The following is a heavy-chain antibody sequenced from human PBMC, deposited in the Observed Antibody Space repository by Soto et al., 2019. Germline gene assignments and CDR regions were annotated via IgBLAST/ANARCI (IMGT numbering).Heavy chain of an antibody. CDR1: GFTFGDYA. D-gene: IGHD3-22*01. CDR3: TRVGLPYYYDSSGYYPNFDY. CDR2: IRSKAYGGTT. J-gene: IGHJ4*02. Sequence: GGSLRLSCTASGFTFGDYAMSWFRQAPGKGLECDGFIRSKAYGGTTEYAASVKGRFTISRDDSKSIAYLQMNSLKTEDTAVYYCTRVGLPYYYDSSGYYPNFDYWGQGTLVTVSS. V-gene: IGHV3-49*03.